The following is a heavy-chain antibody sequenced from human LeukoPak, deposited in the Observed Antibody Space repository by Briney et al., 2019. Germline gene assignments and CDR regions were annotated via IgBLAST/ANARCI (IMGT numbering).Heavy chain of an antibody. J-gene: IGHJ4*02. CDR3: AKEHIVVVTSYYFDY. V-gene: IGHV3-30*18. CDR1: GFTFSSYG. CDR2: ISYDGSNK. Sequence: GRSLRLSCAASGFTFSSYGMHWVRQAPRKGLEWVAVISYDGSNKYYADSVKGRFTISRDNSKNTLYLQMNSLRAEDTAVYYCAKEHIVVVTSYYFDYWGQGTLVTVCS. D-gene: IGHD2-21*02.